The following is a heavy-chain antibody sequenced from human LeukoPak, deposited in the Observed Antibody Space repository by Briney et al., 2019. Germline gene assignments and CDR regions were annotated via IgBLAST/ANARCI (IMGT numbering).Heavy chain of an antibody. CDR3: AKEGGSIVGGTIPFDH. V-gene: IGHV3-23*01. J-gene: IGHJ4*02. CDR1: GFTFSTYA. CDR2: ISGSSTGT. Sequence: GGSLRLSCVASGFTFSTYAMNWVRQAPGKELEWVAAISGSSTGTYYADSVRGRFTISRDNSKNSLHLQMNSLRAEDTAKYYCAKEGGSIVGGTIPFDHWGQGTLVTVSS. D-gene: IGHD1-26*01.